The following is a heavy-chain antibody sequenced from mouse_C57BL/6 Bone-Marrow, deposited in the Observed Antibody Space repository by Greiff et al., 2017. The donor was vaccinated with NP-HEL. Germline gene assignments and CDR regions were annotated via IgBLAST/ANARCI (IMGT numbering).Heavy chain of an antibody. CDR2: IFPGSGST. D-gene: IGHD1-1*01. CDR1: GYTFTDYY. CDR3: GRYYYGSSYLYFDV. Sequence: VQLQQSGPELVKPGASVKISCKASGYTFTDYYINWVKQRPGQGLEWIGWIFPGSGSTYYNEKFKGKATLTVDKSSSTAYMLLSSLTSSDASVYVCGRYYYGSSYLYFDVWGTGTTVTVSS. V-gene: IGHV1-75*01. J-gene: IGHJ1*03.